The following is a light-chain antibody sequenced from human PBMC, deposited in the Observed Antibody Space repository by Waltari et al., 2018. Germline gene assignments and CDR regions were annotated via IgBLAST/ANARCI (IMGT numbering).Light chain of an antibody. CDR3: QQYNNWPRT. V-gene: IGKV3-15*01. CDR2: GAS. CDR1: QSVRSN. Sequence: EIVMTQSPATLSVSPGERATLSCRARQSVRSNLAWYQQKPGQAPRPLIYGASTRAHGIPARFIGSGSGTEFTLTISSLQSEDFAVYYRQQYNNWPRTFGQGTKVEIK. J-gene: IGKJ1*01.